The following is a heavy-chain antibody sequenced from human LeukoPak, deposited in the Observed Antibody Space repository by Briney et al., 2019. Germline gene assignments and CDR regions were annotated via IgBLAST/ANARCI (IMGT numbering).Heavy chain of an antibody. CDR2: ISRSGTAI. Sequence: GGSLRLSCAASGFTFSRYEMSWVRQAPGKGLEWVSYISRSGTAISYADSVKGRFTISRDNAKNSLYLQMNSLRAEDTAVYYCASHPYYYGSGSYLPWGQGTLVTVSS. V-gene: IGHV3-48*03. CDR1: GFTFSRYE. D-gene: IGHD3-10*01. CDR3: ASHPYYYGSGSYLP. J-gene: IGHJ5*02.